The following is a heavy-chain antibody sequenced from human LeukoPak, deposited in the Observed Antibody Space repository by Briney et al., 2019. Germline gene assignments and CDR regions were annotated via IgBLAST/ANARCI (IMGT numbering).Heavy chain of an antibody. D-gene: IGHD3-3*01. V-gene: IGHV3-21*01. CDR2: ISSSSSYI. Sequence: PGGSLRLSCAASGFTFSSYSMNWVRQAPGKGLEWVSSISSSSSYIYYADSVKGRFTISRDNAKNSLYLQMNSLRAEDTAVYYCARDNRQLTIFGVVTYNWFDPWGQGTLVTVSS. J-gene: IGHJ5*02. CDR1: GFTFSSYS. CDR3: ARDNRQLTIFGVVTYNWFDP.